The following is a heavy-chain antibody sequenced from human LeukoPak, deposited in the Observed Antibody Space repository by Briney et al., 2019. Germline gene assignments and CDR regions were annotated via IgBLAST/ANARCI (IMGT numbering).Heavy chain of an antibody. Sequence: SETLSLTCSVSGDSISSYYWSWIRQPPGKGLEWIGEINHSGSTNYNPSLKSRVTISVDTSKNQFSLKLSSVTAADTAVYYCARGLGGWLRLFDYWGQGTLVTVSS. CDR2: INHSGST. CDR3: ARGLGGWLRLFDY. CDR1: GDSISSYY. V-gene: IGHV4-34*01. D-gene: IGHD6-19*01. J-gene: IGHJ4*02.